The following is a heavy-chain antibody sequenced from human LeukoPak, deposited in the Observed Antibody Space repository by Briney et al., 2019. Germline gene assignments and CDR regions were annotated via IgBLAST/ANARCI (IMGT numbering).Heavy chain of an antibody. V-gene: IGHV4-34*01. D-gene: IGHD6-25*01. CDR2: TNHSGST. CDR3: ASGSNIPAIRYFDL. Sequence: SETLSLTCAVYGGSFSGYYWSWIRQPPGKGLEWIGETNHSGSTNYNPSLKSRVTISVDTSKNQFSLKLSSVTAADTAVYFCASGSNIPAIRYFDLWGRGTLVTVSS. J-gene: IGHJ2*01. CDR1: GGSFSGYY.